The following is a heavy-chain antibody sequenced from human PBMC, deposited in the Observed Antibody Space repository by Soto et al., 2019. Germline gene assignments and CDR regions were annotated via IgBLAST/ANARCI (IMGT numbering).Heavy chain of an antibody. Sequence: QVQLVESGGGVVQPGRSLRLSCAASRFTFSSYGMHWVRQAPGKGLEWVAVISYDGSNKYYADSVKGRFTISRDNSKNTLYLQMNSLRAEDTAVYYCAKVVDYDFWSGYIDYWGQGTLVTVSS. J-gene: IGHJ4*02. V-gene: IGHV3-30*18. CDR3: AKVVDYDFWSGYIDY. CDR2: ISYDGSNK. D-gene: IGHD3-3*01. CDR1: RFTFSSYG.